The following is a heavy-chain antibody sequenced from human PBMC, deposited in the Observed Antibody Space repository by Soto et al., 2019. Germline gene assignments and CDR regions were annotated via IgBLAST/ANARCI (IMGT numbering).Heavy chain of an antibody. CDR3: ARGGEEVAGLYYTRLHV. D-gene: IGHD6-19*01. CDR2: IHYTWSA. V-gene: IGHV4-61*01. J-gene: IGHJ6*02. CDR1: GGSISSGYYY. Sequence: PSETLSLTCSVSGGSISSGYYYWSWILHPPGTGLEWIGYIHYTWSARYSPSLKSRVTRSVYTSKNQLSLKLTSVTASDTGVYYCARGGEEVAGLYYTRLHVWGRGTTVTVSS.